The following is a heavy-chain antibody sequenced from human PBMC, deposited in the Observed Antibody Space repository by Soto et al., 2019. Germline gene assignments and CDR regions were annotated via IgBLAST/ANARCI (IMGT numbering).Heavy chain of an antibody. J-gene: IGHJ3*02. Sequence: ETLSLTCTVSGGSISSYYWSWIRQPPGKGLEWIGYIYYSGNTNYNPSLKSRVTISVDASKNQFSLKLSSVTAADTAVYYCARDRSTSNYWGDAFDIWGRGTMVTVS. D-gene: IGHD4-4*01. V-gene: IGHV4-59*01. CDR2: IYYSGNT. CDR1: GGSISSYY. CDR3: ARDRSTSNYWGDAFDI.